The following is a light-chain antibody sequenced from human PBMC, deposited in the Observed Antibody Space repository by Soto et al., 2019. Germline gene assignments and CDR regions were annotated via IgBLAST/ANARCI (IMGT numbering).Light chain of an antibody. Sequence: EVVLTQSPGTLSLSPGERATLSCRASQSVSSSYLVWYQQKPGQAPRLLIYGAASRATGIPDRFSGSESGTDFTLTISRLEPEDFALYYCQQYGRSAVYTFGQGTKVEI. V-gene: IGKV3-20*01. CDR1: QSVSSSY. CDR3: QQYGRSAVYT. CDR2: GAA. J-gene: IGKJ2*01.